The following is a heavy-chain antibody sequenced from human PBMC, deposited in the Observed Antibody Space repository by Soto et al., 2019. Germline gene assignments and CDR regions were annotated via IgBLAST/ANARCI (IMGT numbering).Heavy chain of an antibody. J-gene: IGHJ4*02. CDR1: RFTFSNYS. CDR2: ISSSSSHT. V-gene: IGHV3-21*01. D-gene: IGHD3-22*01. Sequence: EVHLVESGGGLVEPGGSLRLSCAASRFTFSNYSMNWVRQAPGKGLEWVSSISSSSSHTYYADSVKGRFTISRDNAKSSLFLQMDSLRADDTAVYYCARGGYGPCGYHWGQGTLVTVSS. CDR3: ARGGYGPCGYH.